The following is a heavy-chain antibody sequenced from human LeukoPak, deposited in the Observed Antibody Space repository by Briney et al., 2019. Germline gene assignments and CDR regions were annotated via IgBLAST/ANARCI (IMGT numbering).Heavy chain of an antibody. CDR1: GFSFSNYW. Sequence: GGSLRLSCEVTGFSFSNYWMMWVRQAPGKGLEWVASIDEDGSETNYVDSVTGRFTVSRDHAKNSLFLQMNSLRAEDTAVYYCVRYGRRANDQPFDVWGQGTMVTVSS. CDR2: IDEDGSET. J-gene: IGHJ3*01. CDR3: VRYGRRANDQPFDV. D-gene: IGHD1-1*01. V-gene: IGHV3-7*01.